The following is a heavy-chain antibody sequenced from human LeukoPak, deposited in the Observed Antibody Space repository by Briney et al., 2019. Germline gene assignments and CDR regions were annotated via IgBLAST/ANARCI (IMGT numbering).Heavy chain of an antibody. CDR1: GGSFSGYY. J-gene: IGHJ4*02. D-gene: IGHD6-19*01. CDR2: INHSGST. Sequence: SETLSLTCAVYGGSFSGYYWSWIRQPPGKGLEWIGEINHSGSTNYNPSLKSRVTISVDTSKNQFSLKLSSVTAADTAVYYCARGRSSSGYDYWGQRTLATVSS. V-gene: IGHV4-34*01. CDR3: ARGRSSSGYDY.